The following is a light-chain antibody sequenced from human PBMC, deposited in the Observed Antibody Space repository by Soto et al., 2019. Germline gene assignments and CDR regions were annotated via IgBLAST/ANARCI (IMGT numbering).Light chain of an antibody. CDR3: QQYSSSAIT. CDR1: QSIANNY. Sequence: EVALTQSPGTLSLSPGARATLSCRASQSIANNYLTWYQQKPRQAPRVLIYDASTRAPGIPDRFSGSGSGTDFTLTISRLQCEDFAVYYCQQYSSSAITFGPVT. CDR2: DAS. V-gene: IGKV3-20*01. J-gene: IGKJ5*01.